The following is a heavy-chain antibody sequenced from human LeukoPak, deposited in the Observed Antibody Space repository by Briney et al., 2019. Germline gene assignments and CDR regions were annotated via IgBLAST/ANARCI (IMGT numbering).Heavy chain of an antibody. V-gene: IGHV3-13*01. CDR3: ARGGNRYCSGGSCYMFDY. J-gene: IGHJ4*02. CDR1: GFTFSSYD. CDR2: IGTAGDT. Sequence: GGSLRLSCAASGFTFSSYDMHWVRQATGKGLEWVSAIGTAGDTYYPGSVKGRFTVSRENAKNSLYLQMNSLRAGDTAVYYCARGGNRYCSGGSCYMFDYWGQGTLVTVSS. D-gene: IGHD2-15*01.